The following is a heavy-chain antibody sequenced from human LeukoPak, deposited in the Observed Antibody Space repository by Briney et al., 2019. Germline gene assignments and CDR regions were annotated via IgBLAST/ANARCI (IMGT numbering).Heavy chain of an antibody. CDR3: ARDAGGVYYFDY. CDR1: GGSISSGDYY. Sequence: SETLSLTCTVSGGSISSGDYYWSWIRQPPGKGLEWIGYIYYSGSTYYNPSLKSRVTISVDTSKNQFSPKLSSVTAADTAVYYCARDAGGVYYFDYWGQGTLVTVSS. CDR2: IYYSGST. D-gene: IGHD1-26*01. V-gene: IGHV4-30-4*01. J-gene: IGHJ4*02.